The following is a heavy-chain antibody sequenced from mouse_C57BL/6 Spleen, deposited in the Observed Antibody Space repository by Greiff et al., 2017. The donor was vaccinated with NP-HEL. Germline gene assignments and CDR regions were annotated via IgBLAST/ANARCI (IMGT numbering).Heavy chain of an antibody. CDR1: GFSLTSYG. V-gene: IGHV2-2*01. D-gene: IGHD1-1*01. CDR3: ARGGKVARYYAMDY. Sequence: QVQLQQSGPGLVQPSQSLSITCTVSGFSLTSYGVHWVRQSPGKGLEWLGVIWSGGSTDYNAAFISRLSISKDNPKSQVFFKMNSLQADETAIYYCARGGKVARYYAMDYWGQGTSVTVSS. J-gene: IGHJ4*01. CDR2: IWSGGST.